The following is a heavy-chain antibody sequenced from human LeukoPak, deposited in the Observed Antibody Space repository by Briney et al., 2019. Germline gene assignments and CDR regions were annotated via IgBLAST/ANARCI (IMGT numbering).Heavy chain of an antibody. D-gene: IGHD3-22*01. J-gene: IGHJ4*02. CDR2: IRYDGSNK. CDR1: GFTFSSYG. CDR3: ARDLDYYDSSGYFDY. Sequence: GGSLRLSCAASGFTFSSYGMHWVRQAPGKGLEWVAFIRYDGSNKYYADSVKGRFTISRDNSKNTLYLQMNSLRSDDTAVYYCARDLDYYDSSGYFDYWGQGTLVTVSS. V-gene: IGHV3-30*02.